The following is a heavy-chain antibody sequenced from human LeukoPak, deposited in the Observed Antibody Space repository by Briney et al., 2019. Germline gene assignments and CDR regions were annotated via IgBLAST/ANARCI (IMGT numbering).Heavy chain of an antibody. CDR2: ISCYNGDT. J-gene: IGHJ5*02. CDR1: GYPFSNHG. Sequence: ASVKVSCKASGYPFSNHGITWVRQAPGQGLEWMGWISCYNGDTHYAQKFQGRVTMTTDKPTSTAYMELKSLRSDDTAVYYCARDRQGVSAAGTHWFDPWGQGTLVTVSS. V-gene: IGHV1-18*01. D-gene: IGHD6-13*01. CDR3: ARDRQGVSAAGTHWFDP.